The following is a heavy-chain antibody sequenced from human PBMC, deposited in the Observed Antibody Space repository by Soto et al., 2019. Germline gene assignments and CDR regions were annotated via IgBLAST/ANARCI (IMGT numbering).Heavy chain of an antibody. J-gene: IGHJ4*02. V-gene: IGHV1-46*03. Sequence: QVQLVQSGAEVKKPGASVKVSCKASGYTFTSYYMHWVRQAPGQGLEWMGIINPSGGSTSYAQKFQGRVTMTRATSTSTVYMELSSLRSEDTAVYYCARVRRYCSGGSCYRGFDYWGQGTLVTVSS. D-gene: IGHD2-15*01. CDR1: GYTFTSYY. CDR2: INPSGGST. CDR3: ARVRRYCSGGSCYRGFDY.